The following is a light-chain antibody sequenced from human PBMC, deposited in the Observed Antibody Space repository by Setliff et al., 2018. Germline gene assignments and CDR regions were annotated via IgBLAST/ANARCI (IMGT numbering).Light chain of an antibody. V-gene: IGLV2-11*01. CDR2: DVS. Sequence: QSALPQPRSVSGSPGQSVTISCTGTSSDVGGYNSVSWYQQHPDKPPKLIIYDVSTRPSGVPDRFSGSKSGNTASLTISGLQAEDEADYYCCSYGGTLYVFGTGTKVTV. J-gene: IGLJ1*01. CDR1: SSDVGGYNS. CDR3: CSYGGTLYV.